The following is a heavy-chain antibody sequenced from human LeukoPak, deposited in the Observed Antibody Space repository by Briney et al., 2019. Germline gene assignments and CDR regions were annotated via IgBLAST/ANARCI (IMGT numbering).Heavy chain of an antibody. CDR2: IYSGGTT. D-gene: IGHD2-15*01. CDR1: GFIVSSNY. CDR3: ARAVLGSGYFDP. V-gene: IGHV3-53*01. J-gene: IGHJ5*02. Sequence: PGGSLRLSCAASGFIVSSNYIIWVRQAPGKGLEWVSIIYSGGTTYYADSVKGRFTISRDNPKNTVDLLMNSLRVEDTATYYCARAVLGSGYFDPWGQGTLVTVSS.